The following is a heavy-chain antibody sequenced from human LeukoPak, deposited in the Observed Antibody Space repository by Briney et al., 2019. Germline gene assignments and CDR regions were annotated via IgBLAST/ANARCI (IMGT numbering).Heavy chain of an antibody. CDR3: ARYYDSSGYLDY. CDR2: ISYDGSNK. V-gene: IGHV3-30*04. D-gene: IGHD3-22*01. CDR1: GFTFSSYA. Sequence: GGSLRLSCAASGFTFSSYAMHWVRQAPGKGLEWVAVISYDGSNKYYADSVKGRFTISRDNSKNTLYLQMNSLRAEDTAVYYCARYYDSSGYLDYWGQGTLVTVSS. J-gene: IGHJ4*02.